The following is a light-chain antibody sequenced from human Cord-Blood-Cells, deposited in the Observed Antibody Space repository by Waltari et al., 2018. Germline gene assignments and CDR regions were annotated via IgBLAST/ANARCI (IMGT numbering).Light chain of an antibody. CDR1: QSISSY. Sequence: VTITCRASQSISSYLNWYQQKPGKAPKLLIYAASSLQSGVPSRFSGSGSVTDFTLTISSLQPEDFATYYCQQSYSTLGTFGQGTKVEIK. J-gene: IGKJ1*01. CDR3: QQSYSTLGT. CDR2: AAS. V-gene: IGKV1-39*01.